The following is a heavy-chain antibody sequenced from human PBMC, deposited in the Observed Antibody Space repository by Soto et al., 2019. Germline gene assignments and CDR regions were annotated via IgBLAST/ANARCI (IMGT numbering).Heavy chain of an antibody. CDR2: TYYRSKWYS. Sequence: PSQTLSLTCAISGDSVSDNSAAWNWIRQSPSRGLEWLGRTYYRSKWYSDYAESVKSRATIKPDTSKNQVSLQLNSVTPEDTAVYYCTRDGYSSSYDFDYWGQGTLVTVSS. CDR1: GDSVSDNSAA. J-gene: IGHJ4*02. V-gene: IGHV6-1*01. CDR3: TRDGYSSSYDFDY. D-gene: IGHD6-6*01.